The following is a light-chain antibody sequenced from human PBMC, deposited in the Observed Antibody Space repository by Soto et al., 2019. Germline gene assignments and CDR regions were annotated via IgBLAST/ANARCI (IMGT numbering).Light chain of an antibody. J-gene: IGKJ4*01. CDR1: QSISSY. CDR3: QQSYSTPVT. Sequence: DIQMTQSPSSLSASVGDRVTITCRASQSISSYLNWYQQKPGKAPKLLIYAASSLQSGVPSRFSGSGSGTDFTLTISSLQPEDFAPHYCQQSYSTPVTFGGGTKVEIK. CDR2: AAS. V-gene: IGKV1-39*01.